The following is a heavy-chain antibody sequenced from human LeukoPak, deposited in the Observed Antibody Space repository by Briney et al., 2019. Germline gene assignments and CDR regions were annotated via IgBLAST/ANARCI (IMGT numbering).Heavy chain of an antibody. CDR1: GFTFSSYW. CDR3: ARDLVTMLPVYYYGMDV. J-gene: IGHJ6*02. Sequence: PGGSLRLSCVASGFTFSSYWMQWVRQAPGKGLEWVAVIWYDGSNKYYADSVKGRFTISRDNSKNTLYLQMNSLRAEDTAVYYCARDLVTMLPVYYYGMDVWGQGTTVTVSS. D-gene: IGHD3-10*01. V-gene: IGHV3-33*08. CDR2: IWYDGSNK.